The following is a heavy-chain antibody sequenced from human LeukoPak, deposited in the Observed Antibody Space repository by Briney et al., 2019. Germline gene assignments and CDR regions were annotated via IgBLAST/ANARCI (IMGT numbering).Heavy chain of an antibody. Sequence: SETLSLTCNVSGGSINSGTYYWTWLRQPAGKGLEWIGRIHTGGSTNYDPSLKSRVTISVDASKNQFSLKLSSVTAADTAVYYCARGGGMDVWGKGTTVTISS. CDR3: ARGGGMDV. CDR2: IHTGGST. CDR1: GGSINSGTYY. J-gene: IGHJ6*03. V-gene: IGHV4-61*02.